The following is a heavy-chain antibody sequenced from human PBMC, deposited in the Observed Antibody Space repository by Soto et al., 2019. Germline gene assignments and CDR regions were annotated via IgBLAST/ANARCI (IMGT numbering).Heavy chain of an antibody. D-gene: IGHD4-17*01. Sequence: GGSLRLSCAASGFTFSRYNMNWVRQAPGKGLEWVSAISGSGSDTYHADSVKGRFTISRDNSISTLYLQMNSLRTEDTAVYYCAHPRGYGVFDAYDFWGQGAMVTVSS. V-gene: IGHV3-23*01. CDR3: AHPRGYGVFDAYDF. CDR1: GFTFSRYN. CDR2: ISGSGSDT. J-gene: IGHJ3*01.